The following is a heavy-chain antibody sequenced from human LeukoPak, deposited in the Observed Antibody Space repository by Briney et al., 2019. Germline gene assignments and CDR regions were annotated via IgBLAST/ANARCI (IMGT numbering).Heavy chain of an antibody. J-gene: IGHJ4*02. CDR3: ARSDYYDSSGYYFYYFDY. CDR1: GYTFTSYY. V-gene: IGHV1-46*01. D-gene: IGHD3-22*01. Sequence: ASVKVSCKASGYTFTSYYMHWVRQAPGQGLEWMGIINPSGGSTSYAQKFQGRVTITADESTSTAYMELSSLRSEDTAVYYCARSDYYDSSGYYFYYFDYWGQGTLVTVSS. CDR2: INPSGGST.